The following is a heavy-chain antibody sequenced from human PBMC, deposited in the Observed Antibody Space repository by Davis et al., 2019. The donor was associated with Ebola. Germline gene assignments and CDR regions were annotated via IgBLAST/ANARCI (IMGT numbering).Heavy chain of an antibody. CDR2: ISWNSGSI. CDR3: AKDSYYYGMDV. Sequence: SLKISCAASGITFDDYGMHWVRQAPGKGLEWVSGISWNSGSIGYADSVKGRFTISRDNAKNSLYLQMNSLRAEDTALYYCAKDSYYYGMDVWGKGTTVTVSS. CDR1: GITFDDYG. V-gene: IGHV3-9*01. J-gene: IGHJ6*04.